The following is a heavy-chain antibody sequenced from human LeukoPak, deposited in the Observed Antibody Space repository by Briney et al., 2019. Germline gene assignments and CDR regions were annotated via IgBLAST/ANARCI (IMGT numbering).Heavy chain of an antibody. J-gene: IGHJ3*02. Sequence: GGSLRLSCAGSGFTFITYAMSWVRQAPGKGLEWVSSISNSGGSTYYADSVRGRFTISRDNSKNTLYLQMNSLRAEDTAVYYCARDSDSYAFDIWGQGTMVTVSS. D-gene: IGHD2-21*02. V-gene: IGHV3-23*01. CDR2: ISNSGGST. CDR1: GFTFITYA. CDR3: ARDSDSYAFDI.